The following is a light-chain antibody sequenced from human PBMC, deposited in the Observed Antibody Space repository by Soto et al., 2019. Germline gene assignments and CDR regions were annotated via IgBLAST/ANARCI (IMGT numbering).Light chain of an antibody. CDR3: QQYGGSPRT. CDR2: GAS. Sequence: EIVLTQSPGTLSLSPGDRVTLSCRASQSVSSNSLAWYQHKPGLAPRLLIYGASIRATGVPDRFRGSGSGTDITLTINRLEPEDFAVYYCQQYGGSPRTFGRGTKVDLK. V-gene: IGKV3-20*01. CDR1: QSVSSNS. J-gene: IGKJ1*01.